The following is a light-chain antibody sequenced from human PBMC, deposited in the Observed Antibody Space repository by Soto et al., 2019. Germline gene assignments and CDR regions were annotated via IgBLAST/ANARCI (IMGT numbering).Light chain of an antibody. CDR1: SSDVGGYKH. CDR2: DVS. J-gene: IGLJ1*01. CDR3: CSSAGSYTYV. Sequence: QSVLTQPASVSGSPGQSITISCTGTSSDVGGYKHVSWYQYHPGKAPKLLIFDVSKRPSGVPDRFSGSRSGNTASLTISGLQAEDEANYYCCSSAGSYTYVFGTGTKVTVL. V-gene: IGLV2-11*01.